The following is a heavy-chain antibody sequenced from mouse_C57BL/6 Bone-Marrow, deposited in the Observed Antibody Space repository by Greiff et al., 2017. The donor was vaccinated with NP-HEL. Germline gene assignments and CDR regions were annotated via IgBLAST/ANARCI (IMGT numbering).Heavy chain of an antibody. V-gene: IGHV1-9*01. J-gene: IGHJ1*03. CDR3: ARNHYDYDEGYFDV. CDR1: GYTFTRYC. D-gene: IGHD2-4*01. Sequence: VQLQQSGAELMNPGASVKLSCKATGYTFTRYCIQVGKQMHGPCLSLIFSILPGSGSTNYNEKFKGKATFTADTSSNTAYMQLSSLTTEDSAIYYCARNHYDYDEGYFDVWGTGTTVTVSS. CDR2: ILPGSGST.